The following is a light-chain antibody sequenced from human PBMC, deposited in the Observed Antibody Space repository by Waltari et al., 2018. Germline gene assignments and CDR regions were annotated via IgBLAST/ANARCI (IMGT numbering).Light chain of an antibody. J-gene: IGLJ3*02. CDR2: DVS. CDR1: SGDVGSYNY. V-gene: IGLV2-8*01. Sequence: QSALTQPPSASGSPGQSVTISCTGTSGDVGSYNYVSWYQQEPGKGPKLIIYDVSKRPSGVPDRFSGSKSCNTASLTVSGLQAEDEADYYCCSYAGSSNSVFGGGTKLTVL. CDR3: CSYAGSSNSV.